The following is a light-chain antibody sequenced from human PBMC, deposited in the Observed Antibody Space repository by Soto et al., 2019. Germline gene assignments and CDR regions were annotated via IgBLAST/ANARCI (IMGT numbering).Light chain of an antibody. CDR1: QSLRSSY. CDR3: QQYDTSTQT. V-gene: IGKV3-20*01. J-gene: IGKJ1*01. CDR2: SAS. Sequence: EIVLTQSPGTLSLSPRERATLSCRASQSLRSSYLAWYQQKPGQAPRILIYSASSRATGIPDRSNGSGSETDFTLSISRRQHEDSAVYYCQQYDTSTQTFGQGTMMDI.